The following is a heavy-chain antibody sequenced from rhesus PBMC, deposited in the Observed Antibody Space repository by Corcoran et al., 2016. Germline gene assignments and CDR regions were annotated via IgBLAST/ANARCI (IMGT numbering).Heavy chain of an antibody. CDR1: GGSISSGYYY. CDR2: ITYSGST. Sequence: QVQLQESGPGLVKPSETLSLTCAVSGGSISSGYYYWSWIRQPPGKGLEWIGYITYSGSTSYNPSLKSRVTISRDTSKNQFSLKLSSVTAADTAVYYCAREAVTTMAFDYWGQGVLVTVSS. V-gene: IGHV4-122*02. CDR3: AREAVTTMAFDY. J-gene: IGHJ4*01. D-gene: IGHD4-23*01.